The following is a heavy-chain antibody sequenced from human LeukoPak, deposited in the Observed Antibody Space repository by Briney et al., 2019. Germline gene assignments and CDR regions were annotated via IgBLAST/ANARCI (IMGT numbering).Heavy chain of an antibody. Sequence: SETLSLTCTVSGGSISSYYWSWIRQPPGKGLEWIGYIYYSGSTNYNPSLKSRVTISVDTSKNQFSLKLSSVTAADTAVYYCARRHYYGSGSPYYFDYWGQGTLVTVSS. V-gene: IGHV4-59*08. CDR1: GGSISSYY. D-gene: IGHD3-10*01. CDR2: IYYSGST. CDR3: ARRHYYGSGSPYYFDY. J-gene: IGHJ4*02.